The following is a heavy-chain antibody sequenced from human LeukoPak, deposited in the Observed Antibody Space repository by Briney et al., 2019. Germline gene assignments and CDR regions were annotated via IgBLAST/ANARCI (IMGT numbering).Heavy chain of an antibody. CDR2: VYDSGST. CDR3: ARDLGDWFDP. CDR1: GGSFSSGSYY. Sequence: SETLSLTCTVSGGSFSSGSYYWSWIRQPPGKGLEWIGYVYDSGSTNYNPSLKSRVTTSVDTSNNQFSLRLTSVTAADTAVYFCARDLGDWFDPWGQGTLVTVSS. V-gene: IGHV4-61*01. J-gene: IGHJ5*02.